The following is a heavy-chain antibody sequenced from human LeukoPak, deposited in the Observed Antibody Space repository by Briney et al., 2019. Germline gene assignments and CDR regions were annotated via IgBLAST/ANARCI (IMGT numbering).Heavy chain of an antibody. CDR2: IYHSGNT. CDR1: GGSISSSTFY. V-gene: IGHV4-39*07. CDR3: DSGGYDIGY. D-gene: IGHD5-12*01. J-gene: IGHJ4*02. Sequence: SETLSLTCTVSGGSISSSTFYWGWIRQPPGKGLEWIGSIYHSGNTYYNPSLKSRVTISVDTSKNQFSLKLSSVTAADTAVYYCDSGGYDIGYWGQGTLVTVSS.